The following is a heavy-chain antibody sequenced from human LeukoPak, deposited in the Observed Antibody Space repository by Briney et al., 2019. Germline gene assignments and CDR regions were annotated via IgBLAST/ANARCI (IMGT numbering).Heavy chain of an antibody. CDR3: ARGFRIPDV. Sequence: GGSLRLSCAASGFIFTSYAMTWVRQAPGKGLEWVSAISGSADSTYYADSVKGRFTISRDNSKNTLHLQMNSLRADDTAVYSCARGFRIPDVWGQGTTVTVSS. CDR2: ISGSADST. CDR1: GFIFTSYA. D-gene: IGHD2-15*01. V-gene: IGHV3-23*01. J-gene: IGHJ6*02.